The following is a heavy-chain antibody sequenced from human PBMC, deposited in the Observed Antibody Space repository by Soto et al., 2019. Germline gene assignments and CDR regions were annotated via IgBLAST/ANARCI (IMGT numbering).Heavy chain of an antibody. Sequence: SETLSLTCAVSGGSITSYYWSWIRQPPGKGLEWIGSIYYRGSTNHNPSLKSRVTMSVDMSKNQFSLKLTSVIAADTAVYYCARLDTVANYFDYWGQGAMLTVYS. CDR1: GGSITSYY. D-gene: IGHD1-1*01. CDR2: IYYRGST. V-gene: IGHV4-59*01. J-gene: IGHJ4*02. CDR3: ARLDTVANYFDY.